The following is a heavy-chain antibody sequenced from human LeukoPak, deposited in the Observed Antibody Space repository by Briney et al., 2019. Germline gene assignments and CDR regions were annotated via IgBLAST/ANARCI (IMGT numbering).Heavy chain of an antibody. V-gene: IGHV5-51*01. CDR1: EYSFPNYC. J-gene: IGHJ4*02. CDR3: AIARGGQQLGDY. D-gene: IGHD6-13*01. CDR2: IYPDDSDT. Sequence: GESLKISCKHSEYSFPNYCIGWVRQMPGKGLEWMGIIYPDDSDTRYSPSFQGQVTISADKSISTAYLQWSSLKASDTAMYYCAIARGGQQLGDYWGQGTLVTVSS.